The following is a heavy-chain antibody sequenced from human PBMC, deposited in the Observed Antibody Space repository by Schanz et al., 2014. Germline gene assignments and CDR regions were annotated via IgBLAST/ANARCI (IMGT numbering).Heavy chain of an antibody. Sequence: EMQLVESGGGLIQPGGSLRLSCAASGFTFSSYWMHWVRQAPGKGLVWVSRINSDGSTTIYADSVKGRFTISRDNAKNTLYLQMNSLRAEDTAVYYCARPLGTNYYYYGLDVWGQGTTVTVSS. CDR3: ARPLGTNYYYYGLDV. CDR1: GFTFSSYW. J-gene: IGHJ6*02. CDR2: INSDGSTT. V-gene: IGHV3-74*02.